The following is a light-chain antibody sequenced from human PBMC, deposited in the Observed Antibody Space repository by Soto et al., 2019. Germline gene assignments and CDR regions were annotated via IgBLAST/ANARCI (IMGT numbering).Light chain of an antibody. Sequence: QSALTQPASVSGSPGQSITISCTGTSSDVGSYKYVSWYQQHPGKAPKLMIYEVSNRPSGVSNRFSGSKSGSTASLTISGLQAEDEADYFCSSYTTTNTYVFGTGTKLPVL. CDR2: EVS. CDR1: SSDVGSYKY. V-gene: IGLV2-14*01. CDR3: SSYTTTNTYV. J-gene: IGLJ1*01.